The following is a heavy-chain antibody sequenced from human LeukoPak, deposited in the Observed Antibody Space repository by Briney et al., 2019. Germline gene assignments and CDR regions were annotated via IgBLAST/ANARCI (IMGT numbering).Heavy chain of an antibody. CDR2: MHPNSGNT. CDR1: GYTFTSYD. V-gene: IGHV1-8*01. D-gene: IGHD4-17*01. Sequence: ASVKVSCKASGYTFTSYDINWVRQATGQGLEWMGWMHPNSGNTGYAQKFQGRVTMTRNTSISTAYMELSSLRSEDTAVYYCARVNYGDYVEGWFDPWGQGTLVTVSS. J-gene: IGHJ5*02. CDR3: ARVNYGDYVEGWFDP.